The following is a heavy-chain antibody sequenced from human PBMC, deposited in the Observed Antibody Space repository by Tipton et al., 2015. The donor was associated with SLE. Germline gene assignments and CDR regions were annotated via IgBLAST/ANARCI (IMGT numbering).Heavy chain of an antibody. CDR1: GGSISSYY. Sequence: LRLSCIVSGGSISSYYWSWIRQPPGKGLEWIGYIYYSGSTNYNPSLKSRVTISVDTSKNQFSLKLSSVTAADTAVYYCARGTTVILFDYWGQGTLVTVSS. CDR2: IYYSGST. CDR3: ARGTTVILFDY. D-gene: IGHD4-17*01. J-gene: IGHJ4*02. V-gene: IGHV4-59*01.